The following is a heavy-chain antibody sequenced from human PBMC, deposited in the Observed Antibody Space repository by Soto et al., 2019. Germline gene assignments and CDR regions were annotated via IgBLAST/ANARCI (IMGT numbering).Heavy chain of an antibody. CDR1: GGSFSGYY. CDR2: INHSGST. V-gene: IGHV4-34*01. J-gene: IGHJ4*02. CDR3: AGAGYDILTGYTMGDY. Sequence: QVQLQQWGAGLLKPSETLSLTCAVYGGSFSGYYWSWIRQPPGKGLEWIGEINHSGSTNYNPSLKRRVTISVDTPKNQFSLKLSSVTAADTAVYYCAGAGYDILTGYTMGDYWGQGTLVTVSS. D-gene: IGHD3-9*01.